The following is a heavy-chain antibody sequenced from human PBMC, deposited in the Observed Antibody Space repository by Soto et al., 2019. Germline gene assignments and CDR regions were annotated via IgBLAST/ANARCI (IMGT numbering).Heavy chain of an antibody. CDR3: ARLADDFWSGYYTFDY. D-gene: IGHD3-3*01. CDR1: GFTFSSYS. J-gene: IGHJ4*02. V-gene: IGHV3-21*01. CDR2: ISSSSSYI. Sequence: GGSLRLSCAASGFTFSSYSMNWVRQAPGKGLEWVSSISSSSSYIYYADSVKGRFTSSRDNAKNSLYLQMNSLRAEDTAVYYCARLADDFWSGYYTFDYWGQGTLVTVSS.